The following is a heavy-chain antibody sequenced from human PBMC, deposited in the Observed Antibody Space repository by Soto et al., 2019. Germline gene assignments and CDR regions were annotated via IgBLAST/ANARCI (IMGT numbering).Heavy chain of an antibody. V-gene: IGHV1-69*01. D-gene: IGHD3-3*01. J-gene: IGHJ6*02. Sequence: QVQLVQSGAEVKKPRSSVKISCKASGGTFSSYDISWVRQAPGQGLEWMGVIIPNFGTANYAQKFQGRVTITADESTSTAYMELSSLRSEDTAVYYCARGMNYDCWSGYFRTYEYYGMDVWGQGTTVTVSS. CDR1: GGTFSSYD. CDR2: IIPNFGTA. CDR3: ARGMNYDCWSGYFRTYEYYGMDV.